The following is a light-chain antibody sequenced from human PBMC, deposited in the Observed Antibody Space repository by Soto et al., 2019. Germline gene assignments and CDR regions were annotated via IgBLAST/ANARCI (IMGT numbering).Light chain of an antibody. Sequence: DIQMTQSPSSLSASVGDRVTITCRASQSISSYLNWYQQKPGKAPQLLIYAASSLQSGVPSRFSGSGSGTDFTLTITSLQPEDFATYYCQQSYRTRYTFGQGTKLEIK. CDR2: AAS. CDR1: QSISSY. V-gene: IGKV1-39*01. J-gene: IGKJ2*01. CDR3: QQSYRTRYT.